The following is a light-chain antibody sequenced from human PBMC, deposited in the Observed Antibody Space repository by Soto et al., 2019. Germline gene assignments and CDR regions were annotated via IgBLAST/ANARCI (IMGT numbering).Light chain of an antibody. CDR1: QSFSSY. CDR3: QQYGSSPS. J-gene: IGKJ1*01. CDR2: GAS. Sequence: EIVLTQSPGTLSLSPGERATLSCRASQSFSSYLAWYQQKPGQAPRLLIYGASSRATGIPDRFSGSGSGTDFTLTISRLEPEDFAVYYCQQYGSSPSFGQGTKVDIK. V-gene: IGKV3-20*01.